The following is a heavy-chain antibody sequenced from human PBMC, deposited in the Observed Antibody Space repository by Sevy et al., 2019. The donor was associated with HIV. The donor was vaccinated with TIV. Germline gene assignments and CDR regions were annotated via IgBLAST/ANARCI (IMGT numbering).Heavy chain of an antibody. CDR2: IKSNIDGGTT. CDR1: GFIINNAW. Sequence: GGSLRLSCVASGFIINNAWMNWVHQAPGKGLEWVGRIKSNIDGGTTDYAAPVRGRFTILRDDSKNTLYLQMNSLKTEDTAVYDCTTTSPFTAQGRAVLASRRYYFYGMDVWGQGTTVTVSS. D-gene: IGHD6-6*01. V-gene: IGHV3-15*07. J-gene: IGHJ6*02. CDR3: TTTSPFTAQGRAVLASRRYYFYGMDV.